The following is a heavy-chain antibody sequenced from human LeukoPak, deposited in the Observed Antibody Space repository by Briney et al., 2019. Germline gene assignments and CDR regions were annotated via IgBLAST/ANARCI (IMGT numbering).Heavy chain of an antibody. D-gene: IGHD2-15*01. CDR3: ARDLYCSGGSCYARGFDP. CDR2: IYYSGST. V-gene: IGHV4-59*01. CDR1: GGSISNYF. J-gene: IGHJ5*02. Sequence: SETLSLTCTVSGGSISNYFWSWIRQPPGKGLEWIGYIYYSGSTNYNPSLKRRATISVDTSKNQFSLKLRSVTAVDTAVYYCARDLYCSGGSCYARGFDPWGQGTLVTVSS.